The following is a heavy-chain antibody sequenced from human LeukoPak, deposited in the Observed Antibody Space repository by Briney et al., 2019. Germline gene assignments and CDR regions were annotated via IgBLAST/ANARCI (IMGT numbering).Heavy chain of an antibody. CDR1: GGTFSSYA. CDR3: ARDYYGSGTVGYFDY. D-gene: IGHD3-10*01. Sequence: SVKVSCKASGGTFSSYAISWVRQAPGQGLEWMGRIIPIFGTANYAQKFQGRVTITTDESTSTAYMELSSLRSEDTAVYYCARDYYGSGTVGYFDYWGQGTLVTVSS. CDR2: IIPIFGTA. V-gene: IGHV1-69*05. J-gene: IGHJ4*02.